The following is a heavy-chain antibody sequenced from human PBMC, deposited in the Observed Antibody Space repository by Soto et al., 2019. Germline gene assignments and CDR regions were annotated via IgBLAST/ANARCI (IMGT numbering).Heavy chain of an antibody. V-gene: IGHV3-30-3*01. CDR1: GFTFSSYA. CDR2: ISYDGSNK. J-gene: IGHJ4*02. Sequence: GGSLRLSCAASGFTFSSYAMHWVRQAPGKGLEWVAVISYDGSNKYYADSVKGRFTISRDNSKNTLYLQMNSLRAEDTAVYYCASAGGKASIAARQYFDYWGQGTLVTVSS. D-gene: IGHD6-6*01. CDR3: ASAGGKASIAARQYFDY.